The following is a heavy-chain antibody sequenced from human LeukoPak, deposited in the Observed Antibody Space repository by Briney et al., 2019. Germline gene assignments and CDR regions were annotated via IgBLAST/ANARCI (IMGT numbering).Heavy chain of an antibody. CDR3: ARVIDYDSSGYPFDY. Sequence: ASVKVSCKASGYTFTSYGISWVRQAPGQGLEWMGWISAYNGNTNYAQKLQGRVTMTTDTSTSTAYMELRSLRSDDTAVYYCARVIDYDSSGYPFDYWGQGTLVTVSS. CDR2: ISAYNGNT. J-gene: IGHJ4*02. D-gene: IGHD3-22*01. CDR1: GYTFTSYG. V-gene: IGHV1-18*01.